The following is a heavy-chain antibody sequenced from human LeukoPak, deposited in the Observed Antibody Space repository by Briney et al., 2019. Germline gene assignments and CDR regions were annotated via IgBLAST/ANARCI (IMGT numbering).Heavy chain of an antibody. CDR3: ARGGIVGATTSYFDY. V-gene: IGHV3-30*04. D-gene: IGHD1-26*01. CDR2: ISYDGSNR. CDR1: GFTFSSDA. Sequence: GGSLRLSCAASGFTFSSDALHRVRQAPGKGLEWVALISYDGSNRYYADSVKGRFTISRDNAKNSLYLQMNSLRAEDTAVYYCARGGIVGATTSYFDYWGQGTLVSVSS. J-gene: IGHJ4*02.